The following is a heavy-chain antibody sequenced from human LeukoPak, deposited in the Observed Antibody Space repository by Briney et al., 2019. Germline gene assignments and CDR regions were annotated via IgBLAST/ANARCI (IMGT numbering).Heavy chain of an antibody. CDR3: ARDSAYYYDSSGFSYCDY. CDR2: ISFDESKE. Sequence: GGSLRLSCAASGFGFSNYAMHWVRQAPGKGLEWVAVISFDESKEDYADSVKGRFTISRDNSKNTLYVQLNSLSVEDTAVYCCARDSAYYYDSSGFSYCDYWGPGTLVTVSS. D-gene: IGHD3-22*01. CDR1: GFGFSNYA. V-gene: IGHV3-30-3*01. J-gene: IGHJ4*02.